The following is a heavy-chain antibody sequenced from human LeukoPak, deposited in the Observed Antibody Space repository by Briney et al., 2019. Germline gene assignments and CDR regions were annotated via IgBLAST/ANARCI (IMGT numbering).Heavy chain of an antibody. Sequence: GGSLRLSCAASGFTFSSYSMNWVRQAPGKGLEWVSSISSSSSYIYYADSVKGRFTISRDNAKNSLYLQMNSLGAEDTAVYYYATDYYDNSAYDDYWCLGTVVTV. D-gene: IGHD3-22*01. V-gene: IGHV3-21*01. CDR2: ISSSSSYI. CDR1: GFTFSSYS. CDR3: ATDYYDNSAYDDY. J-gene: IGHJ4*02.